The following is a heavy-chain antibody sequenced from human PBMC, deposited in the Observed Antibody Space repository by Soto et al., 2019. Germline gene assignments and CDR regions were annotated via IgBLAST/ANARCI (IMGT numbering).Heavy chain of an antibody. CDR3: ARGRGPNRDPRPNYYYYYGMDV. J-gene: IGHJ6*02. D-gene: IGHD3-16*01. CDR1: GFTFSSYG. Sequence: LRLSCAASGFTFSSYGMHWVRQAPGKGLEWVAVIWYDGSNKYYADSVKGRFTISRDNSKNTLYLQMNSLRAEDTAVYYCARGRGPNRDPRPNYYYYYGMDVWGQGTTVTVSS. V-gene: IGHV3-33*01. CDR2: IWYDGSNK.